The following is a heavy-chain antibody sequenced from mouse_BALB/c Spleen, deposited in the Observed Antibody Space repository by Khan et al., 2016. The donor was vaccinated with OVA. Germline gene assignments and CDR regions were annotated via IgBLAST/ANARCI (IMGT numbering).Heavy chain of an antibody. CDR1: GYTFTSYW. J-gene: IGHJ4*01. CDR2: IYPGSGST. V-gene: IGHV1S22*01. Sequence: LQQPGSELVRPGASVKLSCKASGYTFTSYWMHWVKQRPGQGLEWIGNIYPGSGSTKYDEKFKSKATLTVDTSSSTAYMQLSSLTSEDSAVYYCTRGSYFAMDYWGQGTSVTVSS. CDR3: TRGSYFAMDY.